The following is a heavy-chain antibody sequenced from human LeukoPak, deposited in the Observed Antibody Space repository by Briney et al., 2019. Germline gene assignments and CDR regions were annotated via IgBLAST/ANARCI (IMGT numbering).Heavy chain of an antibody. CDR2: ISDNGYDT. Sequence: GGSLRLSCAASGFTFGSSAMTWVRQAPGKGLEWVSAISDNGYDTFYADSVKGRFTISRDNSKNAVYLQMNSLRAEDTAIYYRARDSRITMIMGYEDYWGQGTLVTVSS. V-gene: IGHV3-23*01. D-gene: IGHD3-22*01. J-gene: IGHJ4*02. CDR1: GFTFGSSA. CDR3: ARDSRITMIMGYEDY.